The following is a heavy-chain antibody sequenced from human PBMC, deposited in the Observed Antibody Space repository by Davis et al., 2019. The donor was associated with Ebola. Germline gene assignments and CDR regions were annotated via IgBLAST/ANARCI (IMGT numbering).Heavy chain of an antibody. D-gene: IGHD2-2*01. CDR3: ARVRDIVVVPAAMEPFDP. CDR1: GYTFTGYY. CDR2: INPNSGGT. Sequence: ASVKVSCKASGYTFTGYYMHWVRQAPGQGLEWMGWINPNSGGTNYAQKFQGWVTMTRDTSISTAYMELSRLRSDDTAVYYCARVRDIVVVPAAMEPFDPWGQGTLVTVSS. V-gene: IGHV1-2*04. J-gene: IGHJ5*02.